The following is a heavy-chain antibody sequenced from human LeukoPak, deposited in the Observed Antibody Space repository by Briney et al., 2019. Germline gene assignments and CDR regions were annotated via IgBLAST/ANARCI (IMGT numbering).Heavy chain of an antibody. J-gene: IGHJ4*02. CDR2: IYSGGST. CDR3: ARGYSGYDLSDY. CDR1: GFTVSSNY. D-gene: IGHD5-12*01. Sequence: GGSLRLSCAASGFTVSSNYMSWVRQAPGEGLEWVSAIYSGGSTYYADSVKGRFTISRDNSKNTLYLQMNSLRAEDTAVYYCARGYSGYDLSDYWGQGTLVTVSS. V-gene: IGHV3-53*01.